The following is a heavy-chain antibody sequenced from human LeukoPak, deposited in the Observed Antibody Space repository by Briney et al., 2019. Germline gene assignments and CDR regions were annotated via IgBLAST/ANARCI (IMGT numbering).Heavy chain of an antibody. Sequence: SETLSLTCTVSGGSISSYHWSWIRKPAGKGLEWIGHIYSSGSTNYHPSLKSRGTMSVDTSKTQFALKLRSVTAEDTAVYYCARDLNFFDPWGQGTLVTVSS. V-gene: IGHV4-4*07. J-gene: IGHJ5*02. CDR2: IYSSGST. CDR3: ARDLNFFDP. CDR1: GGSISSYH. D-gene: IGHD1-7*01.